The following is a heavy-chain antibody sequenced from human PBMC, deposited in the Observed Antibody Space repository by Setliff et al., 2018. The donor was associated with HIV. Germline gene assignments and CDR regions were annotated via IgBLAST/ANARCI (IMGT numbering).Heavy chain of an antibody. CDR2: FDPEDGET. CDR3: AIDMVGGWLRPMPDF. J-gene: IGHJ4*02. Sequence: ASVKVSCKVSGFTLREVSMHWVRQAPAKGLEWMGYFDPEDGETVYALKFQGRVTMTEDTSTVTAYMELSGLRSEDTAVYYCAIDMVGGWLRPMPDFWGQGALVTVSS. CDR1: GFTLREVS. V-gene: IGHV1-24*01. D-gene: IGHD2-2*01.